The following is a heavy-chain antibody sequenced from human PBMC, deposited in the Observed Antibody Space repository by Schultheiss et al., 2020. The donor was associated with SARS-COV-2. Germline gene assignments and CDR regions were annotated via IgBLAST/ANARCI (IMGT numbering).Heavy chain of an antibody. CDR2: IYYSGST. Sequence: SQTLSLTCPVSGGSISSYYWSWIRQPPGKGLEWIGYIYYSGSTYYGSSLKSRLTISVDTSKSQFSLKLSSVTAADTAVYYCARRDNYYGSGSYNNWFDPWGQGTLVTVSS. CDR3: ARRDNYYGSGSYNNWFDP. V-gene: IGHV4-59*08. J-gene: IGHJ5*02. CDR1: GGSISSYY. D-gene: IGHD3-10*01.